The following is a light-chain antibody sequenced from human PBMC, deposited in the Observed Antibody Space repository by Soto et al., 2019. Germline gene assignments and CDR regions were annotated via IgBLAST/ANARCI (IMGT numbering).Light chain of an antibody. CDR1: QDISND. CDR2: DSS. J-gene: IGKJ4*02. Sequence: DIQITQSPSSLSASVGDRVTLTCQASQDISNDLNWYQQKPGQAPKLLIYDSSALETGVPSRFSGSESATDFTLTISSLQPEDFATYYCQQYDDLPLTFGGGTKVE. V-gene: IGKV1-33*01. CDR3: QQYDDLPLT.